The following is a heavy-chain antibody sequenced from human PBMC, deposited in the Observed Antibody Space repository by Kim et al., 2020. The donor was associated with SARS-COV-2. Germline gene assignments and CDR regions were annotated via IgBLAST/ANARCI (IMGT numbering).Heavy chain of an antibody. CDR3: ARSTEDIVVVPAAPWGKGWFDP. J-gene: IGHJ5*02. CDR2: IWYDGSNK. D-gene: IGHD2-2*01. Sequence: GGSLRLSCAASGFTFSSYGMHWVRQAPGKGLEWVAVIWYDGSNKYYADSVKGRFTISRDNSKNTLYLQMNSLRAEDTAVYYCARSTEDIVVVPAAPWGKGWFDPWGQGTLVTVSS. CDR1: GFTFSSYG. V-gene: IGHV3-33*01.